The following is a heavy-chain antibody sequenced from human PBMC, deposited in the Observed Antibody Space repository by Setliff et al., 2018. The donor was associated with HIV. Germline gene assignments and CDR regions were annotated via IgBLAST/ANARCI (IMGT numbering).Heavy chain of an antibody. J-gene: IGHJ4*02. Sequence: SETLSLTCAVSGYSISSGYYWGWIRQPPGKGLEWMGSIYHSGSTYYNPSLNSRVTISVDTSKNHFSLKLRSVTAADTAVYYCARHLLRGYIYIVFDYWGQGTLVTVSS. V-gene: IGHV4-38-2*01. CDR3: ARHLLRGYIYIVFDY. CDR1: GYSISSGYY. D-gene: IGHD5-18*01. CDR2: IYHSGST.